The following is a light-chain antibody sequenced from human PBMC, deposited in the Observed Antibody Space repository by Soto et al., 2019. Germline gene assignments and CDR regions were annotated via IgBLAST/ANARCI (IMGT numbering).Light chain of an antibody. V-gene: IGKV1-39*01. J-gene: IGKJ4*01. CDR3: QQSYSTPIT. CDR1: QTISNF. CDR2: AAS. Sequence: DIHMTQSPSSLSASVGDRVTITCRATQTISNFLNWYQQKPGQAPKLLIYAASSLHSGVPSRFIGGYSGTDFTLSISNLQPEDFATYYCQQSYSTPITFGGGTKVEIK.